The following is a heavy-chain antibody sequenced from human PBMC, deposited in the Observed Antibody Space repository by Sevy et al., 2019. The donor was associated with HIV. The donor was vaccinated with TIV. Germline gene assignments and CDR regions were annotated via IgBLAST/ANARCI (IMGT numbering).Heavy chain of an antibody. CDR3: ARESITIRGNWFDP. V-gene: IGHV1-2*02. Sequence: ASVKVSCKASGYTFTGYYMHWVRQAPGQGLEWMGWINPNSGGTNYAQKFQGRVTMTRDTSISTAYMELSRLRSDDTAVYHCARESITIRGNWFDPWGQGTLVTVS. CDR1: GYTFTGYY. D-gene: IGHD3-3*01. J-gene: IGHJ5*02. CDR2: INPNSGGT.